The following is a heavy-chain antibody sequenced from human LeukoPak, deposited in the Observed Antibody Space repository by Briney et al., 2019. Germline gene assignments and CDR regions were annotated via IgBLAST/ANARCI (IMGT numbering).Heavy chain of an antibody. D-gene: IGHD3-9*01. Sequence: PGGSLRLSCAASGSSFNSYSMTWVRQAPGKGLECVSSISSSGAYIYYTDSVKGRFTISRDNAKNSLYLQMNSLSAEDTAVYYCVRVAYDVLTGYENYYDYWGQGTLVTVSS. V-gene: IGHV3-21*01. CDR1: GSSFNSYS. J-gene: IGHJ4*02. CDR3: VRVAYDVLTGYENYYDY. CDR2: ISSSGAYI.